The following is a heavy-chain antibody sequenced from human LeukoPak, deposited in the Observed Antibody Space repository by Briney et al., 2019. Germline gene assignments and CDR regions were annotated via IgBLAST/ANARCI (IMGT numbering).Heavy chain of an antibody. Sequence: GGSLRLSCAASGFTFSSYAMSWVRQAPGRGLEWVSAISGSGGSTYYADSVKGRFTISRDNSKNTLYLQMNSLRAEDTAVYYCAKALSGRIQLCDYWGQGTLVTVSS. V-gene: IGHV3-23*01. CDR2: ISGSGGST. D-gene: IGHD5-18*01. CDR1: GFTFSSYA. J-gene: IGHJ4*02. CDR3: AKALSGRIQLCDY.